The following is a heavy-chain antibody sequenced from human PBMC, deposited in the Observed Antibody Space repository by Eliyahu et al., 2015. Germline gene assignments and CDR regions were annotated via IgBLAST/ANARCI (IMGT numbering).Heavy chain of an antibody. CDR2: INHSGST. V-gene: IGHV4-34*01. J-gene: IGHJ4*02. D-gene: IGHD3-10*01. CDR1: GGSXXGXY. CDR3: ATRKDYYYGSGSQTPFDY. Sequence: QVQLQQWGAGLLKPSETLSLTCAVYGGSXXGXYWXWIRQPPGKGLEWXGEINHSGSTNYNPSLKSRVTISVDTSKNQFSLKLSSVTAADTAVYYCATRKDYYYGSGSQTPFDYWGQGTLVTVSS.